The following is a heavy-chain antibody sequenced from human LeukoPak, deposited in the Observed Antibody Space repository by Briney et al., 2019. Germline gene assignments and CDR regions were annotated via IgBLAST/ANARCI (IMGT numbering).Heavy chain of an antibody. D-gene: IGHD3-22*01. Sequence: PSETLSLTCTVSGDSISSHYWSWIRQPPGKGLEWIGYIYNSGSTNYNPSLKSRVTIPVDTSKNQFSLNLSSVTAADTAVYYCARGHYYDSSGDYWGQGTLVTVSS. J-gene: IGHJ4*02. CDR3: ARGHYYDSSGDY. V-gene: IGHV4-59*11. CDR1: GDSISSHY. CDR2: IYNSGST.